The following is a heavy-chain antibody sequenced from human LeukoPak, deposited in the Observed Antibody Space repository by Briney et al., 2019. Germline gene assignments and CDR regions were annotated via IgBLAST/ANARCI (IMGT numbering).Heavy chain of an antibody. D-gene: IGHD2-21*02. CDR2: ISGSGGST. V-gene: IGHV3-23*01. J-gene: IGHJ4*02. CDR1: GFTFSSYA. CDR3: AKAFTLAYCGGDCEASPGAYYFDY. Sequence: GGSLRLSCAASGFTFSSYAMSWVRQAPGKGLEWVSAISGSGGSTYYADSVKGRFTISRDNSKNTLCLQMNSLRAEDTAVYYCAKAFTLAYCGGDCEASPGAYYFDYWGQGTLVTVSS.